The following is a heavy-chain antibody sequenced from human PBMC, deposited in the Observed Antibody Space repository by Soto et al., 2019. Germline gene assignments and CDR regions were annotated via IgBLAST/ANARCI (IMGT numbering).Heavy chain of an antibody. V-gene: IGHV1-46*01. D-gene: IGHD3-22*01. CDR2: INPSGGST. J-gene: IGHJ6*02. CDR1: GYTFTSYY. Sequence: QVQLVQSGAEVKKPGASVKVSCKASGYTFTSYYMHWVRQAPGQGLEWMGIINPSGGSTSYAQKLQGRVTMTRDPSTSTVYMELSSLRSEDTAVYYCARDSVVVVNSDGMDVWGQGTTVTVSS. CDR3: ARDSVVVVNSDGMDV.